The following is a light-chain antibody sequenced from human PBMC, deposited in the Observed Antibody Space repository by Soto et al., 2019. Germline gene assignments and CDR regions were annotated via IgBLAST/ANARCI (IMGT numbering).Light chain of an antibody. J-gene: IGKJ5*01. CDR3: QQSYSTPPIN. CDR2: AAS. Sequence: IQLTQSPSSLSGSVLETVTITFLASQSIGNFLNWYQQKPGKARPLLIYAASSLQSRVPSRFSGSGSGTDFTLTISSLQPEDFATYYCQQSYSTPPINCGQGTQLEIK. V-gene: IGKV1-39*01. CDR1: QSIGNF.